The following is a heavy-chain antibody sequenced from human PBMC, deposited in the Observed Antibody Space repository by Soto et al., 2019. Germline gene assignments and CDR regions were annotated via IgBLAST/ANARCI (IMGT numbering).Heavy chain of an antibody. D-gene: IGHD4-17*01. CDR3: ANTLYGDLIFDY. Sequence: PGGSLRLSCAASGFTFSSYGMHWVRQAPGKGLEWVAVISYDGSNKYYADSVKGRFTISRDNSKNTLYLQMNSLRAEDTAVYYCANTLYGDLIFDYWGQGTLVTVPS. CDR1: GFTFSSYG. V-gene: IGHV3-30*18. J-gene: IGHJ4*02. CDR2: ISYDGSNK.